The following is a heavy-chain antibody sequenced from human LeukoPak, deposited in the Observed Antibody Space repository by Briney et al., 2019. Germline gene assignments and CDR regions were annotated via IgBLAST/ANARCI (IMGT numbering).Heavy chain of an antibody. J-gene: IGHJ4*02. V-gene: IGHV3-9*01. CDR1: GFTFDDYA. D-gene: IGHD4-17*01. CDR3: ARRWYGDYYFDY. CDR2: ISWNSGSI. Sequence: QTGGSLRLSCAASGFTFDDYAMHWVRQAPGKGLEWVAGISWNSGSIGYADSVKGRFTISRDNAKNSLYLQMNSLRAEDTALYYCARRWYGDYYFDYWGQGTLVTVPS.